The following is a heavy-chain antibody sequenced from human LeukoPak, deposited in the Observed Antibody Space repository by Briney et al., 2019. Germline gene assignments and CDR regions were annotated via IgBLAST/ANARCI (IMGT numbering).Heavy chain of an antibody. CDR1: EFTFSKYG. D-gene: IGHD3-22*01. J-gene: IGHJ4*02. V-gene: IGHV3-33*08. CDR2: R. CDR3: ARDPPPYYYDSSGYEGIDY. Sequence: GGSLRLSCAASEFTFSKYGMHWVRQAPGKGLEWVASRKYAESVRGRFTISRDNAKNSLYLQMNSLRAEDTAVYYCARDPPPYYYDSSGYEGIDYWGQGTLVTVSS.